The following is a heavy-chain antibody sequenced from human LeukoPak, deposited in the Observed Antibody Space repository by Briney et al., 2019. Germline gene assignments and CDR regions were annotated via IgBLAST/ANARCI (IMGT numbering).Heavy chain of an antibody. V-gene: IGHV5-51*01. CDR3: ARGGTISSGWTASFDV. J-gene: IGHJ3*01. Sequence: GESLKISCKGSGYSFTSYWIGWVRQMPGKGLGWMGIIYPGDSDTRYSPSFQGQVTISGDKSISTAYLQWSSLKASDTAVYYCARGGTISSGWTASFDVWGQGTVVTVSS. D-gene: IGHD6-19*01. CDR2: IYPGDSDT. CDR1: GYSFTSYW.